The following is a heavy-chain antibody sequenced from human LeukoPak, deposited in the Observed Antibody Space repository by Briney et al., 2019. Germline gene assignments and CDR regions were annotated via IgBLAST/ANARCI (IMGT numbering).Heavy chain of an antibody. Sequence: GGSLRLSCAASGFVFRSYAMLWFRQAPGKGLEWVAVISYNGDAQQSADSVKGRFIISRDNSKNTLFLEMNSLRPEDTGTYYCARDSSPHYFGSGRPTDSWGQGTLVIVSS. D-gene: IGHD3-10*01. V-gene: IGHV3-30-3*01. CDR2: ISYNGDAQ. J-gene: IGHJ4*02. CDR1: GFVFRSYA. CDR3: ARDSSPHYFGSGRPTDS.